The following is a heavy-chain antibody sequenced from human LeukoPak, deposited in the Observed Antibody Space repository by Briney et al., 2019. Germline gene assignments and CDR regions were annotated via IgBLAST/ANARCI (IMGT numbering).Heavy chain of an antibody. CDR3: ARDSRFGELSYALVDY. CDR1: GGSISSSSYY. V-gene: IGHV4-39*07. Sequence: SETLSLTCTVSGGSISSSSYYWGWIRQPPGKGLEWIGSIYYSGSTYYNPSLKSRVTISVDTSKNQFSLKLSSVTAADTAVYYCARDSRFGELSYALVDYWGQGTLITVSS. J-gene: IGHJ4*02. D-gene: IGHD3-10*01. CDR2: IYYSGST.